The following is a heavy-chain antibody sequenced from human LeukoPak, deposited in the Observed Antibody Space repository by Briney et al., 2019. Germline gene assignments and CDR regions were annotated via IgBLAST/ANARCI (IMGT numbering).Heavy chain of an antibody. CDR3: ARERSSFDP. J-gene: IGHJ5*02. CDR1: GGSFSGYY. V-gene: IGHV4-34*01. Sequence: SETLSLTCAVYGGSFSGYYWSWIRQPPGKGLEWIGEINHSGSTNYNPSLKSRVTISVDTSKNQFSPKLSSVTAADTAVYYCARERSSFDPWGQGTLVTVSS. D-gene: IGHD1-26*01. CDR2: INHSGST.